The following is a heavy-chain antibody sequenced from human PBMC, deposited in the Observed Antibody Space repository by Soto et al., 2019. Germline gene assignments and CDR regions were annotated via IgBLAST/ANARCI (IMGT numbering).Heavy chain of an antibody. D-gene: IGHD6-19*01. CDR3: AKDRRIAVAGELDY. Sequence: QVQLVESGGGVVQPGRSLRLSCAASGFTFSSYGMHWVRQAPGKGLEWVAVISYDGSNKYYADSVKGRFTISRDNSKNTLYLQMNSLRAEDTAVYYCAKDRRIAVAGELDYWGQGTLVTVSS. CDR1: GFTFSSYG. CDR2: ISYDGSNK. V-gene: IGHV3-30*18. J-gene: IGHJ4*02.